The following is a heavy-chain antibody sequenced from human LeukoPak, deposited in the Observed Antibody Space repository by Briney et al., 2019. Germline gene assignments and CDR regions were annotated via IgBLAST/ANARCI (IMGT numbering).Heavy chain of an antibody. D-gene: IGHD3-22*01. CDR2: IYTSGST. CDR1: GGSISSYY. J-gene: IGHJ4*02. Sequence: SETLSLTCTVSGGSISSYYWSWIRQPAGKGLEWIGRIYTSGSTNYNPSLESRVTISVDTSKNQFSLKLSSVAAAGTAVYYCARDYPERYYYDSSGYYPSFPHYFDYWGQGTLVTVSS. CDR3: ARDYPERYYYDSSGYYPSFPHYFDY. V-gene: IGHV4-4*07.